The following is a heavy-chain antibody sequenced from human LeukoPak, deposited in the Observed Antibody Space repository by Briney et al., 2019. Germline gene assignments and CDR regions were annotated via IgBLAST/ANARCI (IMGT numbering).Heavy chain of an antibody. V-gene: IGHV4-39*07. CDR3: ARGSPGYSRWDY. D-gene: IGHD6-13*01. Sequence: KPSETLSLTCTVSGGSISSSSYYWGWIRQPPGKGLEWIGSIYYSGSTYYNPSLKSRVTISVDTSKNQFSLKLSSVTAADTAVYYSARGSPGYSRWDYWGQGTLVTVSS. CDR1: GGSISSSSYY. J-gene: IGHJ4*02. CDR2: IYYSGST.